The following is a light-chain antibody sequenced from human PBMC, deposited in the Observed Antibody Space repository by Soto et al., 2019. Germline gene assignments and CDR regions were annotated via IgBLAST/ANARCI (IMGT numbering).Light chain of an antibody. CDR1: QAVSSIL. Sequence: EVVLTQSPGTLSLSPGERATRSCRASQAVSSILLAWYQQKPGQAPRLLIYGASSRATGIPDRFSGSGSGTDFILTVIRLEPEDFAVYYCQQHGTSPIFGGGTKVEIQ. CDR2: GAS. V-gene: IGKV3-20*01. CDR3: QQHGTSPI. J-gene: IGKJ4*01.